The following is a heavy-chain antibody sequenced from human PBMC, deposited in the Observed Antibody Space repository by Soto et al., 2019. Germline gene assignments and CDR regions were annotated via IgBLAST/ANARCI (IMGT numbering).Heavy chain of an antibody. Sequence: QLQLQESGPGLVKPSETLSLTCTVSGGSISSSSYYWGWIRQPPGKGLEWIGSIYYSGSTYYNPSLKSRVTISVDTSKNQFSLKLSSVTAADTAVYYCARYGRIITMVRGVKSIDYWGQGTLVTVSS. D-gene: IGHD3-10*01. CDR2: IYYSGST. CDR3: ARYGRIITMVRGVKSIDY. V-gene: IGHV4-39*01. CDR1: GGSISSSSYY. J-gene: IGHJ4*02.